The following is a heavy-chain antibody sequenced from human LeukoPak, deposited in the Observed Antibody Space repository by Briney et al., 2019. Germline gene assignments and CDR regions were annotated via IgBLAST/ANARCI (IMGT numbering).Heavy chain of an antibody. CDR2: ISSSGSTI. CDR3: ARDKSGGATSFDY. Sequence: GGSLRLSCAASGFAFSDYYMSWMRQAPGKGLEWVSYISSSGSTIYYADSVKGRFTISRDNAKNSLYLQMNSLRAEDTAVYYCARDKSGGATSFDYWAQGTLVTVSS. V-gene: IGHV3-11*01. CDR1: GFAFSDYY. J-gene: IGHJ4*02. D-gene: IGHD1-26*01.